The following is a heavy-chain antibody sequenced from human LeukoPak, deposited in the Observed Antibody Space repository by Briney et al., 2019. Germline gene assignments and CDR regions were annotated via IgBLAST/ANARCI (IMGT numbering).Heavy chain of an antibody. CDR3: ARHGGHCSSGSCYSASRRGSDY. CDR2: IYPGDSDT. J-gene: IGHJ4*02. CDR1: GYSFTSYW. V-gene: IGHV5-51*01. Sequence: GESLKISCKGSGYSFTSYWIGWVRQMPGKGLEWMGIIYPGDSDTRYSPSFQGQVTISADKSISTAYLQWSSLKASDTAMYYCARHGGHCSSGSCYSASRRGSDYWGQGTLVTVSS. D-gene: IGHD2-15*01.